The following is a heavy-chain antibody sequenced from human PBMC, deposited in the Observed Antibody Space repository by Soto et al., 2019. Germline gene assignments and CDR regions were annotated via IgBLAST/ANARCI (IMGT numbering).Heavy chain of an antibody. D-gene: IGHD4-17*01. Sequence: QVQLVQSGAEVKKPGSSVKVSCKASGGTFSSYAISWVRQAPGQGLEWMGGIIPIFGTANYAQKFQGRVTITADESTSTAYMELSSLRSEDTAVYYCARDLGGDYGLVYYYXGMXVXGQGTTVTVSS. CDR3: ARDLGGDYGLVYYYXGMXV. CDR1: GGTFSSYA. CDR2: IIPIFGTA. V-gene: IGHV1-69*01. J-gene: IGHJ6*02.